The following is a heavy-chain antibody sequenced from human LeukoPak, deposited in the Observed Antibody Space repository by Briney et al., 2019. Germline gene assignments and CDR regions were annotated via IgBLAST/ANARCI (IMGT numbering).Heavy chain of an antibody. D-gene: IGHD2-2*01. J-gene: IGHJ4*02. CDR1: GFTFSSYS. V-gene: IGHV3-21*01. CDR2: ISTSSSYI. Sequence: GGSLRLSCAASGFTFSSYSMNWVRQAPGKGLEWVSSISTSSSYIYYADSVKGRFTISRDNAKKSLYLQMNSLRGDDTAVYYCARDGLPVALDKWGQGTLVTVSS. CDR3: ARDGLPVALDK.